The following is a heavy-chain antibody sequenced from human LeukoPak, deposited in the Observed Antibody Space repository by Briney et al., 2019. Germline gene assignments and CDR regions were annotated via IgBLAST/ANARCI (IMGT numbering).Heavy chain of an antibody. CDR2: ISSGSSTM. CDR3: ASVPPLDIVITITAV. CDR1: GFTFRSYA. Sequence: GGSLRLSYPPSGFTFRSYAMSWVRQAPGKGLEWVSYISSGSSTMYYADSVKGRFTISRDNVKSSLYLQMHSLRAEDTAVYYCASVPPLDIVITITAVWGPGNLVQVSS. D-gene: IGHD5-12*01. V-gene: IGHV3-48*04. J-gene: IGHJ4*01.